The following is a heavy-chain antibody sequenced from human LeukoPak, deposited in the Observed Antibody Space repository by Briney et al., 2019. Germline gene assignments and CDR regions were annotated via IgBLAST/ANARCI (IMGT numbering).Heavy chain of an antibody. CDR1: GFTFSIYT. V-gene: IGHV3-21*01. Sequence: GGSLRLSCAASGFTFSIYTMNWVRQAPGKGLEWVSSITSSLSYIFYADSVKGRLTISRDNDQNSLYLQMNSLRVEDTAVYYCAKGGGYEAQYYYYYLDVWGKGTTVTISS. J-gene: IGHJ6*03. D-gene: IGHD5-12*01. CDR3: AKGGGYEAQYYYYYLDV. CDR2: ITSSLSYI.